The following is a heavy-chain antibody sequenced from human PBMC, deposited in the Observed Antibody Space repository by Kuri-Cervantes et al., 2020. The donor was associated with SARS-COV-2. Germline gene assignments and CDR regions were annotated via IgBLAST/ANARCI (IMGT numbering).Heavy chain of an antibody. Sequence: GESLKISCAASGFTFSSYWMSWVRQAPGKGLEWVANIKQDGSERFYVDSVKGRFTTSRDNAKNSLYLQMDSLRVEDTAVYYCARDADSSSWYAYWGQGALVTVSS. CDR2: IKQDGSER. CDR3: ARDADSSSWYAY. J-gene: IGHJ4*02. CDR1: GFTFSSYW. V-gene: IGHV3-7*01. D-gene: IGHD3-22*01.